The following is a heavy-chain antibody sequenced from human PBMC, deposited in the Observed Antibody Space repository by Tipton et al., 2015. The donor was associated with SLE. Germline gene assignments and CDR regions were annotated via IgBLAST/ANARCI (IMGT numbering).Heavy chain of an antibody. D-gene: IGHD3-10*01. V-gene: IGHV1-18*01. CDR1: GYTFTSYG. CDR2: ISTYNGNT. CDR3: AREVYSGSYYYYYGMDV. J-gene: IGHJ6*02. Sequence: QSGAEVKKPGASVKVSCKASGYTFTSYGISWVRQAPGQGLEWMGWISTYNGNTHYAQNLQGRVTMTTYTSTSTAYMELRSLRSDDTAVYYCAREVYSGSYYYYYGMDVWGQGP.